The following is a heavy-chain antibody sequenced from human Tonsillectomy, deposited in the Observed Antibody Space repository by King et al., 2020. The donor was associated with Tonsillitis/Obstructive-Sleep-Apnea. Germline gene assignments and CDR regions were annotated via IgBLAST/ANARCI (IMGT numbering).Heavy chain of an antibody. CDR3: ARMTGREAATLDY. CDR2: IDPSDSYT. Sequence: QLVQSGAEVKKPGESLRISCKGSGYSFTSYWISWVRQMPGKGLEWMGKIDPSDSYTKYSPSFQGHVTISADKSISTAYLQWSSLKAPDTAMYYCARMTGREAATLDYWGQGTLVTVSS. V-gene: IGHV5-10-1*03. D-gene: IGHD1-26*01. CDR1: GYSFTSYW. J-gene: IGHJ4*02.